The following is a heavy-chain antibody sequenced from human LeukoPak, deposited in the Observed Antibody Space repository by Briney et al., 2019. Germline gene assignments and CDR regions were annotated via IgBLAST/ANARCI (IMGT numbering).Heavy chain of an antibody. J-gene: IGHJ5*02. CDR1: GGTFNSYA. CDR2: IIPILGIA. Sequence: GASVKVSCKASGGTFNSYAISWVRQAPGQGLEWMGRIIPILGIANYAQKFQGRVTITADKSTSTAYMELSSLRSEDTAVYYCARDLTRYNWNEYVDWFDPWGQGTLVTVSS. V-gene: IGHV1-69*04. CDR3: ARDLTRYNWNEYVDWFDP. D-gene: IGHD1-1*01.